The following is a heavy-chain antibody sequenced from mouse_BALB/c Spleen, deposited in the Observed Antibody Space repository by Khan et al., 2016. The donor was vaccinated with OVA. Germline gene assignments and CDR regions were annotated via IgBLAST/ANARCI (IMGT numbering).Heavy chain of an antibody. CDR3: ARVYGGDFDY. D-gene: IGHD1-1*01. CDR2: ISYSGNT. V-gene: IGHV3-2*02. J-gene: IGHJ2*01. Sequence: EVQLQESGPGPVKPSQSLSLTCTVTGYSITTDYAWNWIRQFPGNKLEWMGYISYSGNTKYNPSLKSRISITRDTSKNQFFLQLKSVTTEDTARYYCARVYGGDFDYGGQGTTLTVSS. CDR1: GYSITTDYA.